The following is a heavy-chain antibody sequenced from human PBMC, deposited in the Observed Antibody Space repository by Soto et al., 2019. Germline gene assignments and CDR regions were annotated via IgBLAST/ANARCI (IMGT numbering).Heavy chain of an antibody. Sequence: ASETLSLTCAVYGGSFSGYYWSWIRQPPGKGLEWIGEINHSGSTNYNPSLKSRVTISVDTSKNQFSLKLSSVTAADTAVYYCARVTGGYSYGKKKYGMDVWGQGTTVTVSS. CDR1: GGSFSGYY. V-gene: IGHV4-34*01. CDR2: INHSGST. D-gene: IGHD5-18*01. CDR3: ARVTGGYSYGKKKYGMDV. J-gene: IGHJ6*02.